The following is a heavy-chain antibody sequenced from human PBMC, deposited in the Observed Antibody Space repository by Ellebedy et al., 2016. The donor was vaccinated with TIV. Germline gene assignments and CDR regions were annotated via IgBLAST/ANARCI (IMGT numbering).Heavy chain of an antibody. Sequence: SVKVSXKASGFTFTSSAVQWVRQARGQRLEWIGWIVVGSGNTNYAQKFQERVTITRDMSTSTAYMELSSLRSEDTAVYYCAARGSSGNFDYWGQGTLVTVSS. CDR3: AARGSSGNFDY. J-gene: IGHJ4*02. V-gene: IGHV1-58*01. D-gene: IGHD3-22*01. CDR1: GFTFTSSA. CDR2: IVVGSGNT.